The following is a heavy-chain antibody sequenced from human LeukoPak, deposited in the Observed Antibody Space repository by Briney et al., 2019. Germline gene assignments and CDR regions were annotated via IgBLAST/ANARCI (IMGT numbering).Heavy chain of an antibody. CDR1: GFTFSSYW. CDR3: AATISRGAAADY. D-gene: IGHD6-13*01. J-gene: IGHJ4*02. V-gene: IGHV3-43*02. Sequence: GGSLRLSCAASGFTFSSYWMHWVRQAPGKGLEWVSLISGDGGSTYYADSVKGRFTISRDNSKNSLYLQMNSLRTEDTALYYCAATISRGAAADYWGQGTLVTVSS. CDR2: ISGDGGST.